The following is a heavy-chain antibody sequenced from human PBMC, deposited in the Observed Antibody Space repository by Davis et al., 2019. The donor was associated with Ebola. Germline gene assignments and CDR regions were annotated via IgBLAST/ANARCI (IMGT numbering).Heavy chain of an antibody. CDR3: ARVAPPPWLQYDY. V-gene: IGHV3-53*04. J-gene: IGHJ4*02. CDR2: IYSGGST. CDR1: GFTFSSYG. D-gene: IGHD5-24*01. Sequence: GESLKISCAASGFTFSSYGMHWVRQAPGKGLEWVSVIYSGGSTYYADSVKGRFTISRHNSKNTLYLQMNSLRAEDTAVYYCARVAPPPWLQYDYWGQGTLVTVSS.